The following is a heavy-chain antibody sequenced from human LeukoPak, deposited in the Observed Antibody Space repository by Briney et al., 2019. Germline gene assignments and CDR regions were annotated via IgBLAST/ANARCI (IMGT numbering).Heavy chain of an antibody. V-gene: IGHV3-64D*06. J-gene: IGHJ4*02. D-gene: IGHD3-10*01. Sequence: GGSLRLSCAASGFTFSSYSMHWVRQAPGKGLDYVSAINSNGGDTYYADSVKGRFTVSRDNSKNTLYLQMSSLRAEDTAIYYCVRVFGSGSGKYYADYWGQGTLVTVSS. CDR2: INSNGGDT. CDR1: GFTFSSYS. CDR3: VRVFGSGSGKYYADY.